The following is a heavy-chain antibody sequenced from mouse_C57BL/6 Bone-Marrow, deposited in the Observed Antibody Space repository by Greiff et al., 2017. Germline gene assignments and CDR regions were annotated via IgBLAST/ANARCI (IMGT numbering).Heavy chain of an antibody. CDR1: CSTFTSYT. CDR2: INPSSGYT. CDR3: ARRGLNWYFDV. Sequence: QVQLQQSGAELARPGASVKMSCKASCSTFTSYTMHWVKQRPGQGLEWIGYINPSSGYTKYNQKFKDKATLTADKSSSTAYMQLSSLTSEDSAVYYCARRGLNWYFDVWGTGTTVTVSS. V-gene: IGHV1-4*01. J-gene: IGHJ1*03.